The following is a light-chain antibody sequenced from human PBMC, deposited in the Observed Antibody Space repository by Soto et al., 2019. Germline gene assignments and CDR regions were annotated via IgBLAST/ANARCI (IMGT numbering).Light chain of an antibody. CDR1: QSVSSN. CDR2: GAS. V-gene: IGKV3-15*01. Sequence: EIVMTQSPATLSVSPGERATLSCRASQSVSSNLAWYQQKPGQAPRLLIYGASTRATGIPARFSGSGSGTEFTLTISRLQSEDFALYYCQQYNNWPRTFGQGTKVDIK. CDR3: QQYNNWPRT. J-gene: IGKJ1*01.